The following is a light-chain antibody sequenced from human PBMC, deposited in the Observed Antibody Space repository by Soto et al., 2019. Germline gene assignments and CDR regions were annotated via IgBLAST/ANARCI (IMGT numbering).Light chain of an antibody. Sequence: EIVMTQSPATLSVSPGERATLSCGASQSINNNLAWYQQQPGQAHRLLIYDVSNGDTGIPPKFSGSGSGTEVTLTVDSLQSDDIAVYYCQQYYNWPVTFGGGTKV. CDR2: DVS. V-gene: IGKV3-15*01. J-gene: IGKJ4*01. CDR3: QQYYNWPVT. CDR1: QSINNN.